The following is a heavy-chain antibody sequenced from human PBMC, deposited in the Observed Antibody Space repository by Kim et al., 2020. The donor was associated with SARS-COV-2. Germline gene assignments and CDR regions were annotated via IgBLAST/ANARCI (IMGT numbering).Heavy chain of an antibody. D-gene: IGHD3-3*01. J-gene: IGHJ5*02. CDR3: ARGGGYARYDFWCGPIYNYNWFDP. Sequence: SETLSLTCTVSGGSISSSSYYWGWIRQPPGKGLEGIGSIYYSGSTYYNPSLKSRVTISVDTSKNQFSLKLSSVTAADTAVYYCARGGGYARYDFWCGPIYNYNWFDPWGQGTLVTVSS. V-gene: IGHV4-39*01. CDR2: IYYSGST. CDR1: GGSISSSSYY.